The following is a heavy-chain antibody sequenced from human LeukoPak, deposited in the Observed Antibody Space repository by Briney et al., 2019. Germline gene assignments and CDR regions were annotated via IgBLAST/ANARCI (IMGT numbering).Heavy chain of an antibody. V-gene: IGHV3-48*04. Sequence: GGSLRLSCAASGFTVSSNYMNWVRQAPGKGLEWVSYISSSSGTIYYADSVKGRFTISRDYAKNSLYLQMNSLRAEDTAVYYCTRGRGSTIYWGQGTLVTVSS. D-gene: IGHD3-10*01. J-gene: IGHJ4*02. CDR3: TRGRGSTIY. CDR1: GFTVSSNY. CDR2: ISSSSGTI.